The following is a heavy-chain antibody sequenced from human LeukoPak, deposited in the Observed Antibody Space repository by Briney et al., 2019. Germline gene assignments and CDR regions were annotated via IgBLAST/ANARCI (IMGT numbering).Heavy chain of an antibody. D-gene: IGHD2/OR15-2a*01. CDR2: IWYDGSNK. CDR3: ARDKIVNYYYYGMDV. Sequence: GGSLRLSCAASGFTFSSYSMNWVRQAPGKGLEWVAVIWYDGSNKYYADSVKGRFTISRDNSKNTLYLQMNSLRAEDTAVYYCARDKIVNYYYYGMDVWGQGTTVTVSS. CDR1: GFTFSSYS. J-gene: IGHJ6*02. V-gene: IGHV3-33*08.